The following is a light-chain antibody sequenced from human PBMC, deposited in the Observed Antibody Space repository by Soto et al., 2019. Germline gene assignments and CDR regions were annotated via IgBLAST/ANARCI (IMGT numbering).Light chain of an antibody. J-gene: IGKJ5*01. CDR3: QQLYSYPPIT. CDR1: LGISNS. Sequence: DIQLTQSPSFLSSSVGDRVTITCRASLGISNSLAWYQQKPGEAPKLLIYAASTLQSGVPSRFSGSGSGTEFTLTISSLQPEDFATYYCQQLYSYPPITFGQGTRLEIK. V-gene: IGKV1-9*01. CDR2: AAS.